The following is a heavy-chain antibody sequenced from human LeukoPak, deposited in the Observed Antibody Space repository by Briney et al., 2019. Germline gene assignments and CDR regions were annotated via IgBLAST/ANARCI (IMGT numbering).Heavy chain of an antibody. CDR3: GLNTARIAAAGARFDH. Sequence: GGSLRLSCAASGFTFSSYSMNWVRQAPGKGLEWVSSISRSSSYIYYADSVKGRFTISRDNAKNSPYLQMNSLRAEDTAVYYCGLNTARIAAAGARFDHWGQGTLVTVSS. CDR1: GFTFSSYS. D-gene: IGHD6-13*01. V-gene: IGHV3-21*01. CDR2: ISRSSSYI. J-gene: IGHJ4*02.